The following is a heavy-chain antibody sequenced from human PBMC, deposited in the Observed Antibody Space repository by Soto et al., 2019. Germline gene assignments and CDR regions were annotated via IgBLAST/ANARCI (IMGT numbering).Heavy chain of an antibody. V-gene: IGHV4-30-4*01. D-gene: IGHD5-18*01. CDR3: ARGIQLWPITYYFDY. Sequence: SETLSLTCTVSGGSVSNGDYYWSWIRQPPGKGLEWIGYIFYSGSAHYNPSLKSRVTISIDTSKSQFSLKLSSVTAADTAVYYCARGIQLWPITYYFDYWGQGTLVTVSS. CDR2: IFYSGSA. J-gene: IGHJ4*02. CDR1: GGSVSNGDYY.